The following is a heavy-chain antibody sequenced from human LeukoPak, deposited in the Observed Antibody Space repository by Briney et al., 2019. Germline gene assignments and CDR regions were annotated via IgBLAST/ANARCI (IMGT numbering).Heavy chain of an antibody. J-gene: IGHJ4*02. CDR3: ARGITVTTTSDHLDF. CDR2: VFYTGTT. CDR1: GDSISGYY. D-gene: IGHD4-17*01. Sequence: SETLSLTCTVSGDSISGYYWNWIRQPPGKGLEWIGHVFYTGTTKYHPSLKRRIAISVDTSSNQFSLKLRSVTTADTAVYYCARGITVTTTSDHLDFWGQGILVTVPS. V-gene: IGHV4-59*01.